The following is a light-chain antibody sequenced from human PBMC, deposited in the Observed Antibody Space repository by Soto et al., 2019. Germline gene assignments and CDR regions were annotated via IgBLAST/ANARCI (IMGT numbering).Light chain of an antibody. CDR3: QQYNDWPLT. CDR2: GAF. V-gene: IGKV3-15*01. Sequence: EIVLTQSPATLSLSPGERATLSCRASQSINNNLAWYQQKPGQAPSLLIYGAFTRATGIPARFSGTGSGTEFTLTISSLQSEDFALYYCQQYNDWPLTFGQGTKVDIK. J-gene: IGKJ1*01. CDR1: QSINNN.